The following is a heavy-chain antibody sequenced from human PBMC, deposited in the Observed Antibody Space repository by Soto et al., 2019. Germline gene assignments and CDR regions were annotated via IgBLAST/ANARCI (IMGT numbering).Heavy chain of an antibody. CDR3: ARNTYSGYDDAFDI. J-gene: IGHJ3*02. CDR2: ISGSGGST. Sequence: GGSLRLSCAASGFTFSNYAMSWVRQAPGKGLEWVSGISGSGGSTYYADSVKGRFTISRDNSKNTLYLQMSSLRAEDTAVYFCARNTYSGYDDAFDIWGQGTMVTVSS. D-gene: IGHD5-12*01. V-gene: IGHV3-23*01. CDR1: GFTFSNYA.